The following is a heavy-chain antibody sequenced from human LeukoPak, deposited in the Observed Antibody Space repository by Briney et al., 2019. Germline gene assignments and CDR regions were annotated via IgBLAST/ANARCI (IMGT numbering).Heavy chain of an antibody. CDR2: ISAYNGNT. Sequence: ASVKVSCKASGYTFTSYGISWVRQAPGQGLEWMGWISAYNGNTNYAQKLQGRVTMTTDTSTSTAYMELRSLRSDDTAVYYCARALQPPCSGWLEYFQHWGQGTLVTVSS. J-gene: IGHJ1*01. D-gene: IGHD6-25*01. V-gene: IGHV1-18*01. CDR1: GYTFTSYG. CDR3: ARALQPPCSGWLEYFQH.